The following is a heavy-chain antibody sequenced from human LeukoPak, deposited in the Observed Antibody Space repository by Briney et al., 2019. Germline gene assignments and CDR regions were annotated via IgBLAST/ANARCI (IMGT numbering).Heavy chain of an antibody. D-gene: IGHD6-19*01. Sequence: GGSLRLSCAASGFTFDDYGMSWVRQAPGKGLEWVSGINWNGGSTGYADSVKGRFTISRDNAKNSLYLQMNSLRAEDTAVYYCARGTPMIAVAGTNWFDPWGQGTLVTVSS. CDR3: ARGTPMIAVAGTNWFDP. CDR1: GFTFDDYG. J-gene: IGHJ5*02. V-gene: IGHV3-20*04. CDR2: INWNGGST.